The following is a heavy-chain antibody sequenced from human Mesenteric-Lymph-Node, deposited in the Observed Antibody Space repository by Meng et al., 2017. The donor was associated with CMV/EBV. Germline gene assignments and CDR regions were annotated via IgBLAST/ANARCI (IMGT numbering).Heavy chain of an antibody. CDR1: GGSISSGGYY. D-gene: IGHD4-17*01. CDR3: ARDGGLRTMDV. Sequence: SETLSLTCTVSGGSISSGGYYWSWIRQHPGKGLEWIGYIYYSGDTYYNPSLKSRVTISIDTSKNHFSLKLTSVTAADTAVYYCARDGGLRTMDVWGQGTTVTVSS. V-gene: IGHV4-31*03. J-gene: IGHJ6*02. CDR2: IYYSGDT.